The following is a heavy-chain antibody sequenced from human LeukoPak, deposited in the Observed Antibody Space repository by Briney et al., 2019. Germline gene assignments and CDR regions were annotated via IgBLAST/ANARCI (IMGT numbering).Heavy chain of an antibody. D-gene: IGHD2-21*01. J-gene: IGHJ2*01. Sequence: GGSLRLSCADSGFTFSDYYMSWILQAPGKGLEWVSYISSSSSYTNYADSVKGRFTISRDNAKNSLYLQMNSLRAEDTAVYYCARVGEVWYFDLWGRGTLVTVSS. CDR2: ISSSSSYT. CDR1: GFTFSDYY. V-gene: IGHV3-11*06. CDR3: ARVGEVWYFDL.